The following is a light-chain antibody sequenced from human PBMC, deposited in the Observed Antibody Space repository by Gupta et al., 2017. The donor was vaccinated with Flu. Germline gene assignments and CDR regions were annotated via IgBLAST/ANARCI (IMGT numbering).Light chain of an antibody. CDR3: QQYYSART. V-gene: IGKV4-1*01. J-gene: IGKJ3*01. CDR2: WAS. Sequence: IVMTQSPASLAVSLGERAPINCKSSQSLLYSSHNKNYLAWYQQKPGQPPKLLIYWASTRESGVHDRFSGSGSGTDFTLTSSSLQAEDVAVYYCQQYYSARTCGPGTKVDVK. CDR1: QSLLYSSHNKNY.